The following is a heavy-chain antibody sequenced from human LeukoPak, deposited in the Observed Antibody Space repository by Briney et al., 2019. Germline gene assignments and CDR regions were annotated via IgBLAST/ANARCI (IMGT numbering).Heavy chain of an antibody. CDR3: ARHSSGWYEFDY. Sequence: PSETLSLTCTVSGGPISSSSYYWGWIRQPPGKGLEWIGSIYYSGSTYYNPSLKSRVTISVDTSKNQFSLKLSSETAADTAVYYCARHSSGWYEFDYWGQGTLVTVSS. V-gene: IGHV4-39*01. CDR2: IYYSGST. CDR1: GGPISSSSYY. D-gene: IGHD6-19*01. J-gene: IGHJ4*02.